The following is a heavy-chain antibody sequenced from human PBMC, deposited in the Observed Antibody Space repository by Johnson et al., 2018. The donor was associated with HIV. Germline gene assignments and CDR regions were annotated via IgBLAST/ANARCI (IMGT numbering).Heavy chain of an antibody. Sequence: SWVRQAPGKGLEWVANIKQDGSEKYYVDSVKGRFTISRDNAKNTLYLQMNSLRAEDTAVFYCAKDAYCSGGRCYGFGAFDIWGQGTMVTVSS. D-gene: IGHD2-15*01. V-gene: IGHV3-7*05. CDR3: AKDAYCSGGRCYGFGAFDI. J-gene: IGHJ3*02. CDR2: IKQDGSEK.